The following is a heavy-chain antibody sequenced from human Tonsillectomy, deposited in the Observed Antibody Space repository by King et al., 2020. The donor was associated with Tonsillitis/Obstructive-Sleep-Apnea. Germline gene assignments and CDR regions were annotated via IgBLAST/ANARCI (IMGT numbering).Heavy chain of an antibody. CDR2: ASNGGGTS. D-gene: IGHD6-19*01. CDR3: AKSEGGIAVAGSFDS. J-gene: IGHJ4*02. CDR1: GFTFSDYA. V-gene: IGHV3-23*04. Sequence: VQLVESGGGLVQPGGSLRLSCAVSGFTFSDYAMSWVRQAPGKGLEWVSGASNGGGTSHYADAVKGRFTISRDNSKNTLYLQLNSLRAEDTAVYYCAKSEGGIAVAGSFDSWGQGTLVTVS.